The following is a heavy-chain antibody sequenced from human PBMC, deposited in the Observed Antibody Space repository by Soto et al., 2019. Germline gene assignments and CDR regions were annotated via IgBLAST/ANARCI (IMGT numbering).Heavy chain of an antibody. V-gene: IGHV3-30*03. Sequence: QVQLVESGGGVVQPGRSLRLSCAASGFTFSSYGMHWVRQAPGKGLEWVAVISYDGSNKYYADSVKGRFTISRDNSKNTLYLQMNSLRAEDTAVYYCARESPITMIVEDGRASHYFDYWGQGTLVTVSS. D-gene: IGHD3-22*01. J-gene: IGHJ4*02. CDR2: ISYDGSNK. CDR3: ARESPITMIVEDGRASHYFDY. CDR1: GFTFSSYG.